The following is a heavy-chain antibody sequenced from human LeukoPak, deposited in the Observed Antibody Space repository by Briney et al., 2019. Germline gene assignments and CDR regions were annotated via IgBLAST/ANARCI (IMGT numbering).Heavy chain of an antibody. J-gene: IGHJ4*02. Sequence: GGSLRLSCAASGFSFGSYWMTWVRQAPGKGLEWVANINRVGSEKFYVDSMKGRFTISRDNAKNSLYLQMNSLRAEDTALYYCASTASADYWGQGTLVTVSS. V-gene: IGHV3-7*01. CDR2: INRVGSEK. CDR1: GFSFGSYW. D-gene: IGHD5-18*01. CDR3: ASTASADY.